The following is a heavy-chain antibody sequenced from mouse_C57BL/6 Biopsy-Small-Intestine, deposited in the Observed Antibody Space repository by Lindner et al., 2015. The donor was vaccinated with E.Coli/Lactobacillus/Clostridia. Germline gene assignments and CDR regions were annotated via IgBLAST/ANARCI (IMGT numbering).Heavy chain of an antibody. Sequence: SVKVSCKVSGYTLTELSMHWVRQAPGKGLEWMGGFDPEDGETIYAQKFQGRVTMTEDTSTDTAYMELSSLRSEDTAVYYCATRAPTYCGGDCYSGMDVWGQGTTVTVSS. CDR1: GYTLTELS. CDR2: FDPEDGET. J-gene: IGHJ1*01. D-gene: IGHD1-1*02. CDR3: ATRAPTYCGGDCYSGMDV. V-gene: IGHV1-18*01.